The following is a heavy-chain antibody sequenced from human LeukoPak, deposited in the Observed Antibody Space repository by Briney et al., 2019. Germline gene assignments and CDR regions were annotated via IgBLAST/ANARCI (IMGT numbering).Heavy chain of an antibody. CDR3: ARVAGTSSWYADY. J-gene: IGHJ4*02. D-gene: IGHD6-13*01. V-gene: IGHV4-4*02. CDR1: GGSISSYNW. Sequence: SETLSLTCNVSGGSISSYNWWSWVRQPPGKGLEWIGEIYHSGSTNYNPSLKSRVTISLDKSKNQFSLKLCSVTAADTAVYYCARVAGTSSWYADYWGQGTLVTVSS. CDR2: IYHSGST.